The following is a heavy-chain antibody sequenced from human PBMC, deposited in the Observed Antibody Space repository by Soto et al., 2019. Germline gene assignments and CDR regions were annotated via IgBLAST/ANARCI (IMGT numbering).Heavy chain of an antibody. D-gene: IGHD1-20*01. CDR3: ARITGRHLDY. Sequence: PSETLSLTCTVSSGSISVTNVFWGWVRQPPGKGLEWIGNVDYSGTAYFSPSLATRVTFHVDTSKNQFSLTLYSVTAADTAVYYCARITGRHLDYWGLGTLVTVS. J-gene: IGHJ4*02. CDR2: VDYSGTA. V-gene: IGHV4-39*01. CDR1: SGSISVTNVF.